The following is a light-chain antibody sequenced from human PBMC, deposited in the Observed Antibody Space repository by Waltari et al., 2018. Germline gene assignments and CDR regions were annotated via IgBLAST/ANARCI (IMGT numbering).Light chain of an antibody. J-gene: IGKJ2*01. CDR3: QQYASSVLYT. CDR2: GAS. CDR1: QSLGKNY. Sequence: IVLKQSPGTLSLSPGYRASLPCKASQSLGKNYLAWYQHKPGQAPRLLIYGASSRAAGIPDRFSGSGSGTDFTLTISRLEPEDFAVYYCQQYASSVLYTFGQGTKLEIK. V-gene: IGKV3-20*01.